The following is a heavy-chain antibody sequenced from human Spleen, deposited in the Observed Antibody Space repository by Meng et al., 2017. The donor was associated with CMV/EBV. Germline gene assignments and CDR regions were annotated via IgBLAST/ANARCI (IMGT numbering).Heavy chain of an antibody. D-gene: IGHD3-3*01. CDR3: ARGSRAIFGVVILPLDY. CDR2: IYYSGST. J-gene: IGHJ4*02. Sequence: SETLSLTCTVSGGSISSSSYYWGWIRQPPGKGLEWIGSIYYSGSTYYNPSLKSRVTISVDTSKNQFSLKLSSVTAADTAVYYCARGSRAIFGVVILPLDYWGQGTLVTVSS. CDR1: GGSISSSSYY. V-gene: IGHV4-39*07.